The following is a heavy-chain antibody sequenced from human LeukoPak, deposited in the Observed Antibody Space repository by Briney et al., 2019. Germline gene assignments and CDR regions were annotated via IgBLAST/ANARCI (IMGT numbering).Heavy chain of an antibody. CDR3: ARGPRAYSSGYYYPFDY. J-gene: IGHJ4*02. CDR1: GFTFSSYW. Sequence: GGSLRLSCAASGFTFSSYWMHWVRQAPGKGLVWVSRINSDGSSTSYADSVKGRFTISRDNAKNTLYLQMNSLRAEDTAVYYCARGPRAYSSGYYYPFDYRGQGTLVTVSS. CDR2: INSDGSST. D-gene: IGHD3-22*01. V-gene: IGHV3-74*01.